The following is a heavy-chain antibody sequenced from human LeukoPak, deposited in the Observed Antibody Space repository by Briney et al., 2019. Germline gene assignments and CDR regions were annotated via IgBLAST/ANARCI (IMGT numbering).Heavy chain of an antibody. CDR3: ARRGHVYGDSEWFNP. D-gene: IGHD4-17*01. CDR2: IWYDGSNK. V-gene: IGHV3-33*08. J-gene: IGHJ5*02. CDR1: GFTFISYG. Sequence: PWRSLRLSCAASGFTFISYGMHWVRQAPGKGLEWVAVIWYDGSNKYYADSVKGRFTISRDKYKNRMYLQMSSLRSEARAVYYCARRGHVYGDSEWFNPWGRGTLVTASS.